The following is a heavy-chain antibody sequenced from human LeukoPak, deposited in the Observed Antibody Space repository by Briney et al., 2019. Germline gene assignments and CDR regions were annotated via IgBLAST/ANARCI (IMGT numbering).Heavy chain of an antibody. J-gene: IGHJ3*02. Sequence: GGSLRLSCAASGFTFSSYSMNWVRQAPGKGLEWVSSISSSSSYIYYADSVKGRFTISRDNAKNSLYLQMNSLRAEDTAVYYCARVYGGNLIDAFDIWGQGTMVTVSS. CDR3: ARVYGGNLIDAFDI. CDR1: GFTFSSYS. V-gene: IGHV3-21*01. D-gene: IGHD4-23*01. CDR2: ISSSSSYI.